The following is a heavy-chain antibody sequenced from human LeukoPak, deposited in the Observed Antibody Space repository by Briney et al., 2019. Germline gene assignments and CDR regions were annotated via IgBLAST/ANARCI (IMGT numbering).Heavy chain of an antibody. CDR3: ARRVGTWSVNWFDP. J-gene: IGHJ5*02. D-gene: IGHD4-23*01. Sequence: SETLSLTXTVSGGSISSGTYYWGWFRRPPGNGLEWIGSFYYGGSYSGSTFYNPSLKSRVTVSVDTSKNQFSLKVTSVTAADTAVYYCARRVGTWSVNWFDPWGQGTLVTVSS. CDR2: FYYGGSYSGST. CDR1: GGSISSGTYY. V-gene: IGHV4-39*01.